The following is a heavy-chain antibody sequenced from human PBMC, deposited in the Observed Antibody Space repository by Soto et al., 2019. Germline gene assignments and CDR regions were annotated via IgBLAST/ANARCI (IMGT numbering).Heavy chain of an antibody. CDR3: ARDLASSGWSNWFDP. CDR1: GGSISSYY. J-gene: IGHJ5*02. V-gene: IGHV4-4*07. D-gene: IGHD6-19*01. CDR2: IYTSGST. Sequence: SETLSLTCTVSGGSISSYYWSWIRQPAGKGLEWIGHIYTSGSTNYNPSLKSRVTMSVDTSKNQFSLKLSSVTAADTAVYYCARDLASSGWSNWFDPWGQGTLVTVSS.